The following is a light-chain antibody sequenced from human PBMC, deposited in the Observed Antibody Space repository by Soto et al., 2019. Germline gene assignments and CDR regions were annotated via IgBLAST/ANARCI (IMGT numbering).Light chain of an antibody. CDR2: KDS. CDR1: ALPKQY. V-gene: IGLV3-25*03. J-gene: IGLJ2*01. CDR3: QSADSSGTYPVV. Sequence: SYELTQPPSVSVSPGQTARLTCSGDALPKQYAYWYQQKPGQAPVLVIYKDSERPSGIPERFSGSSSGTTVTLTISGVQAEDEADYYCQSADSSGTYPVVFGGGTKLPVL.